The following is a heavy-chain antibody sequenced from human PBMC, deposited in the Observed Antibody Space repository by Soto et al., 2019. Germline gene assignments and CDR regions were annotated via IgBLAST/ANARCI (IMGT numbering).Heavy chain of an antibody. Sequence: EVQLVESGGGLVQPGGSLRLSCAASGFTFSSYEMNWVRQAPGKGLEWVSYISSSGSTIYYADSVKGRFTISRDNAKNSLYLQMNSLRAEDTAVYYCAREYTSGYEYWGQGTLVTVSS. V-gene: IGHV3-48*03. CDR3: AREYTSGYEY. CDR2: ISSSGSTI. D-gene: IGHD6-25*01. CDR1: GFTFSSYE. J-gene: IGHJ4*02.